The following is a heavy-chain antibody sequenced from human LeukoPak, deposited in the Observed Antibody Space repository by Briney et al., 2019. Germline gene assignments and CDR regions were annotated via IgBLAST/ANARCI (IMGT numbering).Heavy chain of an antibody. D-gene: IGHD6-13*01. CDR3: ASRDTYLRPGIAAARSYYGMDV. J-gene: IGHJ6*02. Sequence: SVKVSCKASGGTFSSYAISWVRQAPGQGLEWMGRIIPILGIANYAQKFQGRVTITADKSTSTAYMELSSLRSEDTAVYYCASRDTYLRPGIAAARSYYGMDVWGQGTTVTVSS. CDR1: GGTFSSYA. V-gene: IGHV1-69*04. CDR2: IIPILGIA.